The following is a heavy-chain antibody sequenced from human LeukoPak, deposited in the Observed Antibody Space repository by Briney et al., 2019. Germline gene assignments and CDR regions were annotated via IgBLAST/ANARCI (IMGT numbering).Heavy chain of an antibody. CDR3: ARDRGMVRGPPYGMDV. D-gene: IGHD3-10*01. Sequence: GGSLRLSCAASGFTVSSNYMSWVRQAPGKGLEWVSVIYSGGSTYYADSVKGRFTISRDNSKNTLYLQMNSLRAEDTAVYYCARDRGMVRGPPYGMDVWGQGTTVTVSS. CDR2: IYSGGST. CDR1: GFTVSSNY. V-gene: IGHV3-53*01. J-gene: IGHJ6*02.